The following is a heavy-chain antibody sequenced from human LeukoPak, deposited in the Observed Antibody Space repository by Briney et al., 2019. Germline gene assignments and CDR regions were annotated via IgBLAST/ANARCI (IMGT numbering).Heavy chain of an antibody. V-gene: IGHV4-59*01. J-gene: IGHJ4*02. CDR2: IYYSGST. CDR3: ARCSSTSCYYDY. D-gene: IGHD2-2*01. Sequence: SETLSLTCTVSGGSISSYYWSWIRQPPGKGLEWIGYIYYSGSTNYNPSLKSRVTISVDTSKNQFSLKLSSVTAADTAVYYCARCSSTSCYYDYRGQGTLVTVSS. CDR1: GGSISSYY.